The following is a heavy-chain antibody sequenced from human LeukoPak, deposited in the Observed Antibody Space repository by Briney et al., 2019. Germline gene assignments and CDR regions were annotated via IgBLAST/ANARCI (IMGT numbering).Heavy chain of an antibody. CDR3: TGNYYGSESYADFDY. J-gene: IGHJ4*02. V-gene: IGHV3-73*01. Sequence: GGSLRLSCAASGFSFSGSSLHWVRQPSGKGLEWFGRIRRTANAYATAYAATVKGRFAVSRDDSKNTAHRQMAALKTEETAVDYCTGNYYGSESYADFDYWGQGTLVSVSS. CDR1: GFSFSGSS. CDR2: IRRTANAYAT. D-gene: IGHD3-10*01.